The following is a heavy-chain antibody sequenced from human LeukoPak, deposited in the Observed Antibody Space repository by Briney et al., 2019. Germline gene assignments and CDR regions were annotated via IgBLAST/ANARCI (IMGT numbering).Heavy chain of an antibody. Sequence: SETLSLTCAVSDDSFSSHYWTWIRQPPGKGLEWIGYISYIGSTNYNLSLKSRVTISIDTSGNQFSLRLSSVTAADTAVYYCARDLVTVTKGFDIWGQGTMVSVSS. J-gene: IGHJ3*02. D-gene: IGHD4-17*01. CDR2: ISYIGST. CDR3: ARDLVTVTKGFDI. CDR1: DDSFSSHY. V-gene: IGHV4-59*11.